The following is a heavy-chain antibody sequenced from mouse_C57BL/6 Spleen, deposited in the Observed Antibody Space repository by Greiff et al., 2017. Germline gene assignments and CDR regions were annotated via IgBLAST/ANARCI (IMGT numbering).Heavy chain of an antibody. J-gene: IGHJ2*01. V-gene: IGHV1-81*01. CDR1: GYTFTSYG. D-gene: IGHD1-1*01. CDR2: IYPRSGNT. Sequence: VQLQQSGAELARPGASVKLSCKASGYTFTSYGISWVKQRNGPGLEWIGEIYPRSGNTYYNEKFKGKATLTADKSSSTAYMELRSLTSEDSAVYFCARESGSSSFDYWGQGTTLTVSS. CDR3: ARESGSSSFDY.